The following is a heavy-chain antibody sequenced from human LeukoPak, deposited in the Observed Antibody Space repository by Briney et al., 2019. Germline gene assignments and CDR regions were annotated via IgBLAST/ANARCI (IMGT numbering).Heavy chain of an antibody. V-gene: IGHV3-23*01. D-gene: IGHD3-10*01. Sequence: GGSLRLSCAASGFTFSSYAMIWLRQAPGKGLEWVSAISGSGGSTYYADSVRGRFTISRDNSKNTLYLQMNSLSAQDTAVYYCAQEGWPGKCFDPWGQGTLVTVSS. CDR1: GFTFSSYA. CDR3: AQEGWPGKCFDP. J-gene: IGHJ5*02. CDR2: ISGSGGST.